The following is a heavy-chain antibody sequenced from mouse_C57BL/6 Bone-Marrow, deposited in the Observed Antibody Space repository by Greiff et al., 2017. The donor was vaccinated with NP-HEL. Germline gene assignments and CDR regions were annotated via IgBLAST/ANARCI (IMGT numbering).Heavy chain of an antibody. CDR1: GYTFTDYY. V-gene: IGHV1-26*01. Sequence: VQLQQSGPELVKPGASVKISCKASGYTFTDYYMNWVKQSHGKSLEWIGDINPNNGGTSYNQKFKGKATLTVDKSSSTAYMELRSLTSEDSAVYYCARVYYYGSSYGWYFDVWGTGTTVTVSS. D-gene: IGHD1-1*01. CDR3: ARVYYYGSSYGWYFDV. CDR2: INPNNGGT. J-gene: IGHJ1*03.